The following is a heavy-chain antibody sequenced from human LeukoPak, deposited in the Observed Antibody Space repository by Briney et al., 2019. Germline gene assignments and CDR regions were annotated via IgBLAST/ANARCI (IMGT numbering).Heavy chain of an antibody. Sequence: GGSLRLSCAASGFTFSNAWMSWVRQAPGEGLEWVGRIKSKTDGGTTEYAAPVKGRFTISRDDSKNTLYLQMNSLKPEDTAVYYCTATNDYYDSSGDYYNLNFDYWGQGTLVTVSS. CDR1: GFTFSNAW. CDR3: TATNDYYDSSGDYYNLNFDY. D-gene: IGHD3-22*01. V-gene: IGHV3-15*01. J-gene: IGHJ4*02. CDR2: IKSKTDGGTT.